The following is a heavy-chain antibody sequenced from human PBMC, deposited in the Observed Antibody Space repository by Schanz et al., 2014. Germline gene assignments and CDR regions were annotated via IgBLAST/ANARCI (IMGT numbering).Heavy chain of an antibody. CDR3: ARDHTTESYCAAGPPIDY. D-gene: IGHD1-26*01. CDR2: ISYDGSKK. V-gene: IGHV3-33*08. Sequence: VQLVESGGGLVQPGGSLRLSCAASGFMFSSYGMHWVRQAPGKGLEWVGVISYDGSKKSYADSVKGRFTISRDNSKNTLELQMNSLRAEDTTVYYCARDHTTESYCAAGPPIDYWGQGTLLTVSS. CDR1: GFMFSSYG. J-gene: IGHJ4*02.